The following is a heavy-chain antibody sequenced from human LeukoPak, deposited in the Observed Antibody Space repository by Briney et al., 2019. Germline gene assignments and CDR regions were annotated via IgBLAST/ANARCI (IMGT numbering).Heavy chain of an antibody. J-gene: IGHJ4*02. D-gene: IGHD7-27*01. Sequence: GGSLRLSCVASGFSFSSYAMHWVRQAPGKGLEYVSGISSDGGSTYYANSVKGRFIISRDNSKNTLYLQMNSLRAEDTAVYYCAGDLIPGDGDYWGQGTLVTVSS. CDR3: AGDLIPGDGDY. CDR2: ISSDGGST. CDR1: GFSFSSYA. V-gene: IGHV3-64*01.